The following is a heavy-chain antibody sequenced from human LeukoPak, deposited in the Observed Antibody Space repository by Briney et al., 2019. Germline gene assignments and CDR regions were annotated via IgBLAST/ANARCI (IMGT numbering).Heavy chain of an antibody. Sequence: PSETLSLTCTVSGGSISSYYWSWIRQPPGKGLEWIGYIYYSGSTNYNPSLKSRVTISVDTSKNQFSLKLSSVTAADTAVYYCARVRFDCSSTSCPWRPFDYWGQGTLVTVSS. CDR2: IYYSGST. D-gene: IGHD2-2*01. J-gene: IGHJ4*02. CDR3: ARVRFDCSSTSCPWRPFDY. V-gene: IGHV4-59*01. CDR1: GGSISSYY.